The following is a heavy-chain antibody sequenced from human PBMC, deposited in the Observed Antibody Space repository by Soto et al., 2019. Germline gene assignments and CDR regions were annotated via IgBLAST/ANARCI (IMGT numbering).Heavy chain of an antibody. CDR1: GFALTTSGMF. V-gene: IGHV2-70*11. CDR3: ARQSRYSGYGFDY. J-gene: IGHJ4*02. D-gene: IGHD5-12*01. CDR2: IDWDDDK. Sequence: SGSTLVNPTQTLTLTCTLSGFALTTSGMFVSWIRQPPGKALEWLARIDWDDDKHYSTSLKTRLTISKDTSKNQVVLTVTNMDPVDTATYYCARQSRYSGYGFDYWGQGTLVTVSS.